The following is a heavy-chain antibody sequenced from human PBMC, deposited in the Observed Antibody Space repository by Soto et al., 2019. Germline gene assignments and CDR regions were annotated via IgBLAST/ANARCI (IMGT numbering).Heavy chain of an antibody. J-gene: IGHJ6*02. V-gene: IGHV4-34*01. D-gene: IGHD3-3*01. CDR1: GGSFSGYY. CDR3: ARGKGTIFGVVLTNYYYYYGMDV. CDR2: INHSGST. Sequence: QVQLQQWGAGLLKPSETLSLTCAVYGGSFSGYYWSWIRQPPGKGLEWIGEINHSGSTNYNPSLKSRVTISVDTSKNQFSQKLSSVTAADTAVYYCARGKGTIFGVVLTNYYYYYGMDVWGQGTTVTVSS.